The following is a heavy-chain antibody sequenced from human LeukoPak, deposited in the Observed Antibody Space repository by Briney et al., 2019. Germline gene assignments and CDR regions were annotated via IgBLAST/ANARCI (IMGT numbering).Heavy chain of an antibody. CDR2: INPNSGGT. V-gene: IGHV1-2*02. CDR1: GYTFTGYY. J-gene: IGHJ4*02. CDR3: ARDILRGYSSKAGVPN. Sequence: ASVTVSCKASGYTFTGYYMHWVRQAPGQGLEWMGWINPNSGGTNYAQKFQGRVTMTRDTSISTAYTELSRLRSDDTAVYYCARDILRGYSSKAGVPNWGQGTLVTVSS. D-gene: IGHD6-19*01.